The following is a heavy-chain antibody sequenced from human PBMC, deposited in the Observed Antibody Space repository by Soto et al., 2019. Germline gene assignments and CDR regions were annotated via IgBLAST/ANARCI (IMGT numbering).Heavy chain of an antibody. CDR2: IIPIFGTA. CDR1: GGTFSSYA. Sequence: QVQLVQSGAEVKKPGSSVKVSCKASGGTFSSYAISWVRQAPGQGLEWMGGIIPIFGTANYAQKFQGRVTITADESTSTAYMELSSLRSEDTAVYYCARGNCSSTSCYRVLRYFDLWGRGTLVTVSS. V-gene: IGHV1-69*01. CDR3: ARGNCSSTSCYRVLRYFDL. D-gene: IGHD2-2*02. J-gene: IGHJ2*01.